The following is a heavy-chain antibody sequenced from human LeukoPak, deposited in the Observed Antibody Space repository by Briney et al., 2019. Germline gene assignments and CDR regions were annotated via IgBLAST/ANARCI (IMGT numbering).Heavy chain of an antibody. CDR2: IIPILGIA. V-gene: IGHV1-69*04. J-gene: IGHJ3*02. CDR3: ARVLGSLRSSSGAFDI. CDR1: GGTFSSYA. Sequence: SVKVSCKASGGTFSSYAISWVRQAPGQGLEWMGRIIPILGIANYAQKFQGRVTITADKSTSTAYMELSSLRSEDTAVYYCARVLGSLRSSSGAFDIWGQGTMVTVSS. D-gene: IGHD6-6*01.